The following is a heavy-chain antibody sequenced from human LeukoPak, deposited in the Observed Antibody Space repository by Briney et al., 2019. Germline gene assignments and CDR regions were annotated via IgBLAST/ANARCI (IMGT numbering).Heavy chain of an antibody. V-gene: IGHV3-53*01. J-gene: IGHJ4*02. CDR3: VRVATPLAMITIVDY. CDR1: GFTVSSNF. Sequence: GSLRLSCAASGFTVSSNFMSWFRQAPGKGLEWVSVLYTGGSTHYADSVKGRFTISRDISKNTVYLQMNSLRAEDTAVYYCVRVATPLAMITIVDYWGQGTLVTVSS. D-gene: IGHD3-16*01. CDR2: LYTGGST.